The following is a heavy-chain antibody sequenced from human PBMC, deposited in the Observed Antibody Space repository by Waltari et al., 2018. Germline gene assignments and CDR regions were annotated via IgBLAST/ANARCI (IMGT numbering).Heavy chain of an antibody. CDR3: ARDPAEGVISAFDI. V-gene: IGHV3-48*04. CDR1: GFTFSSYS. CDR2: ISSSSSTI. D-gene: IGHD3-10*01. Sequence: EVQLVESGGGLVQPGGSLRLSCAASGFTFSSYSMNWVRQAPGKGLEWVSYISSSSSTIYYADSVKGRFTISRDNAKNSLYLQMNSLRAEDTAVYYCARDPAEGVISAFDIWGQGTMVTVSS. J-gene: IGHJ3*02.